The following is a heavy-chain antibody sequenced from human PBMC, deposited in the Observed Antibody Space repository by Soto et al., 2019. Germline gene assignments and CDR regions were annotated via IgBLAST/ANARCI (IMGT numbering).Heavy chain of an antibody. CDR2: INAGNGNT. CDR1: GYTFTSYA. Sequence: ASVKVSCKASGYTFTSYAMHWVRQAPGQRLEWMGWINAGNGNTKYSQKFQGRVTITRDTSASTAYMELSSLRSEDTAVYYCARGPLGDGYNVDYWGQGTLVTASS. V-gene: IGHV1-3*01. J-gene: IGHJ4*02. D-gene: IGHD5-18*01. CDR3: ARGPLGDGYNVDY.